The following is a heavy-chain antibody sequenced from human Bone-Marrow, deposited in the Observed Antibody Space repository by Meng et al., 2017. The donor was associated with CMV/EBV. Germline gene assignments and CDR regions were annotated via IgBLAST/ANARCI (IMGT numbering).Heavy chain of an antibody. J-gene: IGHJ6*02. Sequence: GSLRLSCTVSGGSISSYYWSWIRQPPGKGLEWIGYIYYSGSTNYNPSLKSRVTISVDTSKNQFSLKLSSVTAADTAVYYCARADGYDFWSGYYKPYYYYGMDVWGQGTTVTVSS. D-gene: IGHD3-3*01. CDR1: GGSISSYY. CDR3: ARADGYDFWSGYYKPYYYYGMDV. CDR2: IYYSGST. V-gene: IGHV4-59*01.